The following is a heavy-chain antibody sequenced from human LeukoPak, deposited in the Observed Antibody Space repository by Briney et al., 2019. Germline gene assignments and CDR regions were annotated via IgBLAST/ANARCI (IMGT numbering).Heavy chain of an antibody. D-gene: IGHD1-26*01. CDR3: ARDPSLVGATQYYFDY. J-gene: IGHJ4*02. CDR1: GFTFSDYY. CDR2: ISSSGSTI. V-gene: IGHV3-11*01. Sequence: GGSLRLSCAASGFTFSDYYMSWIRQAPGKGLEWVSYISSSGSTIYYADSVKGRFTISRDNAKNSLYLQMNSLRAEDTAVYYCARDPSLVGATQYYFDYWGQGTLVTVS.